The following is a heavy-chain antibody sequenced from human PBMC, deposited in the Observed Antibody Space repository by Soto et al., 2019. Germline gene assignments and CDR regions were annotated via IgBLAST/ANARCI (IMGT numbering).Heavy chain of an antibody. CDR2: IIPIFGTA. CDR1: GGTFSSYA. Sequence: QVQLVQSGAEVKKPGSSVKVSCKASGGTFSSYASSWVRQAPGHGLECMVGIIPIFGTANYALKFQGRVTITAAESTRKAYMELSSMRSEDTAVYYCARVDAPMATIPGGWFDPCGQGTLVTVSS. CDR3: ARVDAPMATIPGGWFDP. J-gene: IGHJ5*02. V-gene: IGHV1-69*01. D-gene: IGHD5-12*01.